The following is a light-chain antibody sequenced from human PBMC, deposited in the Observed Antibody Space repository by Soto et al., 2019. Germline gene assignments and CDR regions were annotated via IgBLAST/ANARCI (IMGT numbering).Light chain of an antibody. V-gene: IGKV3-20*01. CDR1: QSVSIY. CDR3: QQYGSSPLT. Sequence: NILTQSPPTVSLSTRKRATLSCRASQSVSIYLAWYQQKPGQAPRLLIYGASSRATGIPDRFSGSASGTDFTLTISSLEPEDFAVYYCQQYGSSPLTFGQGTMVDIK. J-gene: IGKJ1*01. CDR2: GAS.